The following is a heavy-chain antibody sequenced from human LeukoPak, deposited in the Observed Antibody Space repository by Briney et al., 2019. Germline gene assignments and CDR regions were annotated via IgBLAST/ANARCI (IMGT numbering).Heavy chain of an antibody. Sequence: SETLSLTCTVSGGSISTSNYYWGWIRQRPGKGLEWIGNILYSGSTYYSPSLKSRVTISLDTSRNQFSLKLNSVTAADTAVYYCAKSNGYGLVGIWGQGTMVTVSS. CDR1: GGSISTSNYY. D-gene: IGHD3-10*01. CDR3: AKSNGYGLVGI. CDR2: ILYSGST. V-gene: IGHV4-39*07. J-gene: IGHJ3*02.